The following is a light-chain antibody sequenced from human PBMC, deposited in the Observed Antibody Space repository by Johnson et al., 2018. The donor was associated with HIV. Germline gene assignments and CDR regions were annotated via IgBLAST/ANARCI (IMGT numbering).Light chain of an antibody. J-gene: IGLJ1*01. CDR2: ENN. V-gene: IGLV1-51*02. CDR3: GTWDNSLSTGAV. Sequence: QSVLTQPPSVSAAPVQKVTISCSGSSSNIGNNYVSWYQQLPGTAPKLLIYENNKRPSGIPDRFSGSKSGTSATLGIAGLQTGDEADYYCGTWDNSLSTGAVCGTGTKVTVL. CDR1: SSNIGNNY.